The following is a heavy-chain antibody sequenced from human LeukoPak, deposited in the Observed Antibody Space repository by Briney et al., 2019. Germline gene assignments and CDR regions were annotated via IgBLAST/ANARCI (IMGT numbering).Heavy chain of an antibody. J-gene: IGHJ6*02. CDR1: GFTFSDYY. Sequence: GGSLRLSCAASGFTFSDYYMSWIRQAPGKGLEWVSYISSSGSTIYYADSVKGRFTISRDNAKNSLYLQMNSLRAGDTAVYYCARDMVVVISATYYYYGMDVWGQGTTVTVSS. V-gene: IGHV3-11*01. CDR2: ISSSGSTI. CDR3: ARDMVVVISATYYYYGMDV. D-gene: IGHD3-22*01.